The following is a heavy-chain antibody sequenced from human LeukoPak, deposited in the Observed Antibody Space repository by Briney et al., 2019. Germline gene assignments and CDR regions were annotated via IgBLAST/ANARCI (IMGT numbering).Heavy chain of an antibody. D-gene: IGHD6-19*01. J-gene: IGHJ4*02. CDR2: TGGSDDYT. Sequence: GGSLRLSCEGSGFSFNGYAMSGVRQAPGKGLEWVAVTGGSDDYTHYADSVKGRFTISRDNSANRLFLQMNSLRPDDSALYYCTKDLMTGFSSGWYFAYWGPGTLVSVSS. CDR1: GFSFNGYA. V-gene: IGHV3-23*01. CDR3: TKDLMTGFSSGWYFAY.